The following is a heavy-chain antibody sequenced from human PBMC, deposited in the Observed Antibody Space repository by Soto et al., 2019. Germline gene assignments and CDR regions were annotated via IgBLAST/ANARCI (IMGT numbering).Heavy chain of an antibody. V-gene: IGHV3-74*01. CDR3: ARYDWFDP. CDR1: GFTFSGYW. D-gene: IGHD3-16*01. Sequence: GGSLRLSCAASGFTFSGYWMHWVRQAPGKGLVWVSRIRSDGGTTSYADSVKGRFTISRDTARNTLYLQMNSLRAEDTAVYYCARYDWFDPWGPGTLVTVSS. J-gene: IGHJ5*02. CDR2: IRSDGGTT.